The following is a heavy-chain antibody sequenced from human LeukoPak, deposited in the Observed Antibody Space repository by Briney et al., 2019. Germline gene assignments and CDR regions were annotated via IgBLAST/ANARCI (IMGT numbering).Heavy chain of an antibody. D-gene: IGHD3-3*01. CDR2: ISSSSSYI. V-gene: IGHV3-21*01. CDR1: GFTFSSYS. J-gene: IGHJ4*02. Sequence: GGALRLSCAASGFTFSSYSMNWVRQAPGKGVEWVSSISSSSSYIYYADSVNGPFTTSRDNANNSLYLQMTSLSAEDTAVYYCARGNDFPDYWGQGTLVTVSS. CDR3: ARGNDFPDY.